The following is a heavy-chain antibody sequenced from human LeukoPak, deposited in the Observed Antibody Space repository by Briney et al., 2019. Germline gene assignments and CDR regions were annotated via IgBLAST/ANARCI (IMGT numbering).Heavy chain of an antibody. Sequence: GESLKISCKGSGYSFTSYWIGWVRQMPGEGLEWMGIIYPGDSDTRYSPSFQGQVTISADKSISTAYLQWSSLKASDTAMYYCARGDEWELLSMGFDYWGQGTLVTVSS. CDR2: IYPGDSDT. J-gene: IGHJ4*02. D-gene: IGHD1-26*01. CDR1: GYSFTSYW. V-gene: IGHV5-51*01. CDR3: ARGDEWELLSMGFDY.